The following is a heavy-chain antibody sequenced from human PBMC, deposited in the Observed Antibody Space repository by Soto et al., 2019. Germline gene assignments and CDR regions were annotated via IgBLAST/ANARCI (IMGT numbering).Heavy chain of an antibody. J-gene: IGHJ6*03. D-gene: IGHD2-2*01. V-gene: IGHV4-31*11. CDR1: GGSFSGYY. CDR3: ARALHCSSTSCYLNYYYMDV. Sequence: PSETLSLTCAVYGGSFSGYYWSWIRQHPGKGLEWIGYIYYSGSTYYNPSLKSRVTISVDTSKNQFSLKLSSVTAADTAVYYCARALHCSSTSCYLNYYYMDVWGKGTTVTVSS. CDR2: IYYSGST.